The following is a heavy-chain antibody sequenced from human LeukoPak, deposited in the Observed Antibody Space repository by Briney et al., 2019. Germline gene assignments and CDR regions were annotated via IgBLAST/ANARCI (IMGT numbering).Heavy chain of an antibody. CDR3: AKDLWGRQLGPKNYFDY. J-gene: IGHJ4*02. CDR1: GFSFSNSG. CDR2: IWFGEGSQ. V-gene: IGHV3-30*02. D-gene: IGHD3-16*01. Sequence: AGGSLRLSCAASGFSFSNSGMHWVRQAPGKGLEWVAGIWFGEGSQYYADSVKGRFIISRDNSKNTLYLQMNSLRAEDTAVYYCAKDLWGRQLGPKNYFDYWGQGTLVTVSS.